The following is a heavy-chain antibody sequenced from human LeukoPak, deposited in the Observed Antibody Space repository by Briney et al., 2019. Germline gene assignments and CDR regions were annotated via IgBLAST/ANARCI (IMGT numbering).Heavy chain of an antibody. Sequence: GGSLRLSCAASGFTFSSYEMNRVRQAPGKGLEWVSYISSSGSTIYYPDSVKGRFTISRDNAKNSLYLQMNSLRAEDTAVYYCASFPTTVADDYFDYWGQGTLVTVSS. CDR2: ISSSGSTI. V-gene: IGHV3-48*03. CDR1: GFTFSSYE. CDR3: ASFPTTVADDYFDY. J-gene: IGHJ4*02. D-gene: IGHD4-17*01.